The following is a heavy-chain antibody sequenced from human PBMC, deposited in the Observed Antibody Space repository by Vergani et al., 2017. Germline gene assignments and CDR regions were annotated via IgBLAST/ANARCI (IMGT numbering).Heavy chain of an antibody. J-gene: IGHJ4*02. V-gene: IGHV4-38-2*01. CDR2: IYHSGST. D-gene: IGHD7-27*01. CDR3: ATGAGPFDI. CDR1: GYSISSGYY. Sequence: QVQLQESGPGLVKPSETLSLTCAVSGYSISSGYYWGWIRQPPGKGLEWIGRIYHSGSTYYNPSLKSRVTISVDTYKHQFSLKLTSVTAAEPAVYYCATGAGPFDIWGQGTLVTVSS.